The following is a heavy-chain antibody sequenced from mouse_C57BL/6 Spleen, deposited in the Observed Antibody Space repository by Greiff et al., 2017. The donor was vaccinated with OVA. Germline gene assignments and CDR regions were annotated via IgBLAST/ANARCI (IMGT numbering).Heavy chain of an antibody. CDR1: GYSITSGYD. J-gene: IGHJ3*01. Sequence: EVKLMESGPGMVKPSQSLSLTCTVTGYSITSGYDWHWIRHFPGNKLEWMGYISYSGSTNYNPSLKSRLSITHDTSKNHFFLKLNSVTTEDTATYYCAREDYGVVFAYWGQGTLVTVSA. D-gene: IGHD1-2*01. CDR3: AREDYGVVFAY. CDR2: ISYSGST. V-gene: IGHV3-1*01.